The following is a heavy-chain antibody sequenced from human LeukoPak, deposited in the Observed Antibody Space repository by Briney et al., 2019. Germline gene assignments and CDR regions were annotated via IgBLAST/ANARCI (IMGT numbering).Heavy chain of an antibody. V-gene: IGHV4-59*01. CDR1: GGSISTYY. CDR2: IYYSGST. CDR3: AREFPNWFDP. Sequence: PSETLSLTCTVSGGSISTYYWSWIRQPPGKGLEWIGYIYYSGSTKYNPSLKSRVTISVDTSKNQFSLKLSSVTAADTAVYYCAREFPNWFDPWGQGTLVTVSS. J-gene: IGHJ5*02.